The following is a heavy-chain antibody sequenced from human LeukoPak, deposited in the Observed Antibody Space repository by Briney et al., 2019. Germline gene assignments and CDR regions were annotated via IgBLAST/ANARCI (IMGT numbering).Heavy chain of an antibody. CDR3: ARGATNDFWTGYGWFDP. V-gene: IGHV3-30*04. J-gene: IGHJ5*02. D-gene: IGHD3/OR15-3a*01. CDR2: TSYDEESK. Sequence: GRSLRLSCAASGFTFSSYSMHWVRQAPGKGLEWVAVTSYDEESKFYAVSVKGRFTISRDNSKNSLYLQMNSLRTEDTAVYHCARGATNDFWTGYGWFDPWGQGTMVAVSS. CDR1: GFTFSSYS.